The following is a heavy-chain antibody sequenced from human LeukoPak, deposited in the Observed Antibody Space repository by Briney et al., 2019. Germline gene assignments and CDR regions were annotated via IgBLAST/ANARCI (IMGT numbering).Heavy chain of an antibody. CDR3: ARSSAYYDFWSGPRTYPYFDY. V-gene: IGHV4-34*01. CDR1: GFTFRNSW. CDR2: INHSGGT. Sequence: GSLRLSCAASGFTFRNSWMDWVRQGPGEGLGWIGEINHSGGTNYNPSLKSRVTISVDTFKNQFSLKLSSVTAADTAVYYCARSSAYYDFWSGPRTYPYFDYWGQGTLVTVSS. J-gene: IGHJ4*02. D-gene: IGHD3-3*01.